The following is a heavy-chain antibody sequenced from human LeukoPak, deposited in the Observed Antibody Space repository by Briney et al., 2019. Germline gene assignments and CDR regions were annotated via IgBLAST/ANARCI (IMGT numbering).Heavy chain of an antibody. CDR2: ISGSGGST. J-gene: IGHJ4*02. Sequence: GGSLRLSCAASGFTFSSYAMSWVRQAPGKGLEWVSGISGSGGSTYYADSVKGRFTISRDNSKNTLFLQMNSPRAKDTAVYYCAKDALISFRGAWSQSDYWGQGALVTVSS. D-gene: IGHD3-16*02. CDR3: AKDALISFRGAWSQSDY. V-gene: IGHV3-23*01. CDR1: GFTFSSYA.